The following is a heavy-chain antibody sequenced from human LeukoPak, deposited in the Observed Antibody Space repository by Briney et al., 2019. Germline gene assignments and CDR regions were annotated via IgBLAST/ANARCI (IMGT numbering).Heavy chain of an antibody. V-gene: IGHV3-74*01. J-gene: IGHJ4*02. Sequence: GGSLRLSCAASGFTFSSYWMHWVRQAPGKGLVWVSRINSDGISTSYADSVKGRFTIPRDNAKNTLYLQMNSLRADDTAVYYCAKGGATVIDYWGQGTLVTVSS. D-gene: IGHD4-17*01. CDR1: GFTFSSYW. CDR2: INSDGIST. CDR3: AKGGATVIDY.